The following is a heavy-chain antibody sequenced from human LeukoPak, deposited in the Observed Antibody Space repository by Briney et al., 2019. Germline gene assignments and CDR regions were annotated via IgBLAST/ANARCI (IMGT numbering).Heavy chain of an antibody. J-gene: IGHJ6*03. V-gene: IGHV4-38-2*02. CDR2: IHHSGST. CDR1: GYFISSGYY. Sequence: SETLSLTCTVSGYFISSGYYWGWIRQPPGKGLQWIGSIHHSGSTYYNPSLKSRVTISVDTSKNQFSLKLSSVTAADTAVYYCARTQEAGYSSGWYDSYYYYYMDVWGKGTTVTISS. CDR3: ARTQEAGYSSGWYDSYYYYYMDV. D-gene: IGHD6-19*01.